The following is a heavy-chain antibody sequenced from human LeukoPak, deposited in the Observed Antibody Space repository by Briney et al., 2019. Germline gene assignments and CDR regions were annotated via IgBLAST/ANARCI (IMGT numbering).Heavy chain of an antibody. CDR1: GYAFTSYY. V-gene: IGHV1-46*01. CDR2: INPSSGIT. D-gene: IGHD3-10*01. J-gene: IGHJ4*02. CDR3: AREMGDHYGSGSYPDY. Sequence: ASVKLSCKASGYAFTSYYIHWVRQAPGQGLEWMGRINPSSGITTYAQKFQGRVTMTRDTSTSTVYMELSSLRSEDTAVYYCAREMGDHYGSGSYPDYWGQGTLVTVSS.